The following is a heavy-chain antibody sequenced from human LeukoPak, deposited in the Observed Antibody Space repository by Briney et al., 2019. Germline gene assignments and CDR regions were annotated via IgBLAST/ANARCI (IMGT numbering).Heavy chain of an antibody. D-gene: IGHD6-19*01. CDR2: INSDGSST. J-gene: IGHJ4*02. Sequence: PGRSLRLSCAASGVTFSRSAMHWVRQAPGKGLVWVSRINSDGSSTSYADSVKGRFTISRDNAKNTLYLQMNSLRAEDTAVYYCARVTYSSGWYDYWGQGTLVTVSS. CDR3: ARVTYSSGWYDY. CDR1: GVTFSRSA. V-gene: IGHV3-74*01.